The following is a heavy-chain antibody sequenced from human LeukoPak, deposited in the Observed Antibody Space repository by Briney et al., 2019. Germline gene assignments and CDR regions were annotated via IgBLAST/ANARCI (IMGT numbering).Heavy chain of an antibody. CDR3: ARLTFDSSGNRHFDY. J-gene: IGHJ4*02. CDR2: IKQDGSTK. CDR1: GFTFSSYS. D-gene: IGHD3-22*01. V-gene: IGHV3-7*01. Sequence: QPGGSLRLSCAASGFTFSSYSMSWVRQAPGKGLEWVANIKQDGSTKYYVDSVKGRFTLSRDNAKNSLFLQMDSLRADDTAVYYCARLTFDSSGNRHFDYWGQGTLVTVSS.